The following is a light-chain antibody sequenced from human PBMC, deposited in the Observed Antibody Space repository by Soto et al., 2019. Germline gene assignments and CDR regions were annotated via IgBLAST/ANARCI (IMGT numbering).Light chain of an antibody. V-gene: IGKV1-5*01. CDR1: QSISTW. CDR3: QQYNSYSWT. Sequence: GDRVTITCRASQSISTWLAWYQQKPGKAPKLLIYDASSLKSGVPSRFSASGSGTEFTLTISSLQPDDLATYSCQQYNSYSWTFGQGTKVEIK. J-gene: IGKJ1*01. CDR2: DAS.